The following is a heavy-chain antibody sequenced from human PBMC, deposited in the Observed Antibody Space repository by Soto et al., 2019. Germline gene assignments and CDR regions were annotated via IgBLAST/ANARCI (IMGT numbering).Heavy chain of an antibody. J-gene: IGHJ3*02. D-gene: IGHD2-15*01. CDR2: ISYDGSNK. V-gene: IGHV3-30*18. CDR1: RFTLSNYW. CDR3: AKDWLYCSGGSCPLGFCDI. Sequence: GGSLRLSCAASRFTLSNYWMSWVRQAPGKGLEWVAVISYDGSNKYYADSVKGRFTISRDNSKNTLYLQMNSLRAEDTAVYYCAKDWLYCSGGSCPLGFCDIWGQGTMVTVSS.